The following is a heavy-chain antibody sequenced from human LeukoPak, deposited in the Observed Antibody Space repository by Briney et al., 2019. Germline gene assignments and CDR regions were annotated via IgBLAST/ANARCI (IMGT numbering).Heavy chain of an antibody. CDR2: ISGSGSDI. D-gene: IGHD3-16*01. CDR3: AGGGDFDY. J-gene: IGHJ4*02. Sequence: GGSLRLSCAGSGFTFSFYSLNWVRQAPGRGLEWVSFISGSGSDIFYADSVKGRFAISRDNAKNSVYLQMNSLRAEDTAVYFCAGGGDFDYWGQGILVTVSA. V-gene: IGHV3-21*05. CDR1: GFTFSFYS.